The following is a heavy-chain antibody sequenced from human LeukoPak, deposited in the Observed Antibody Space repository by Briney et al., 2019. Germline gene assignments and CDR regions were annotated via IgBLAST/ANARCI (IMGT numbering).Heavy chain of an antibody. CDR2: INHSGST. J-gene: IGHJ5*02. V-gene: IGHV4-34*01. CDR3: ARDGSPTGGSGSYYLDWFDP. Sequence: SETLSLTCAVYGGSFSGYYWSWIRQPPGKGLEWIGEINHSGSTNYNPSLKSRVTISVDTSKNQFSLKLSSVTAADTAVYYCARDGSPTGGSGSYYLDWFDPWGQGTLVTVSS. CDR1: GGSFSGYY. D-gene: IGHD3-10*01.